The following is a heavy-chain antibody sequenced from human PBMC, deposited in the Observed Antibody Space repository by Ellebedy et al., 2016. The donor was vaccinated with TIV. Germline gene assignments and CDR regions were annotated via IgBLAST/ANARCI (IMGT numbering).Heavy chain of an antibody. V-gene: IGHV5-51*01. CDR1: GYTFTSYW. CDR2: IYPGDSDT. CDR3: ARHVVGVVVPAAIADY. J-gene: IGHJ4*02. D-gene: IGHD2-2*01. Sequence: GESLKISXQVSGYTFTSYWIGWVRQMPGKGLEWMGIIYPGDSDTRYSPSFQGQVTISADKSISTAYLQWSSLKASDTAMYYCARHVVGVVVPAAIADYWGQGTLVTVSS.